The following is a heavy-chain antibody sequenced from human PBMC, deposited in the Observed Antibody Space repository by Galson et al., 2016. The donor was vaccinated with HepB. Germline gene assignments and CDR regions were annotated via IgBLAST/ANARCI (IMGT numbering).Heavy chain of an antibody. CDR3: AREAPIAAPGANDC. Sequence: SLRLSCAASGFTFNSFGMHWVRQAPGKGLEWVAVIWYDGSNKYYGDSVKGRFTISRDNSKNTLYLQMNSLRAEDTAIYYSAREAPIAAPGANDCWGQGTQVTVSS. CDR2: IWYDGSNK. V-gene: IGHV3-33*01. D-gene: IGHD6-13*01. J-gene: IGHJ4*02. CDR1: GFTFNSFG.